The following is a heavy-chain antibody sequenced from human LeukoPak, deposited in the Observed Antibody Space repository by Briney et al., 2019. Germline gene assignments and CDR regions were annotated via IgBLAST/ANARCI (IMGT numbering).Heavy chain of an antibody. V-gene: IGHV4-59*01. Sequence: PSETLSLTCTVSGGSISSYYWSWIRQPPGKGLEWIGYIYYSGSTNYNPSLKSRVTISVDTSKNQFSLKLSSVIAADTAVYYCAREYYDILTGYSNYNWFDPWGQGTLVTVSS. CDR3: AREYYDILTGYSNYNWFDP. J-gene: IGHJ5*02. CDR2: IYYSGST. D-gene: IGHD3-9*01. CDR1: GGSISSYY.